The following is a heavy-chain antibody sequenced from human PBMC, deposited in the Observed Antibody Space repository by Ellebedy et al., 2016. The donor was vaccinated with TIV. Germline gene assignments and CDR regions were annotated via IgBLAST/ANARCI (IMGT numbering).Heavy chain of an antibody. Sequence: PGGSLRLSCAVSGLTFSSYSMSWVRQPPGKGPEWVSSITAIGDTAHYAASVKGRFTISRDNSRDTFYLEMNSLTADDTSLYYCAKTVRVTGYYDSWGQGAPVTVSS. CDR1: GLTFSSYS. V-gene: IGHV3-23*01. D-gene: IGHD3-9*01. J-gene: IGHJ4*02. CDR3: AKTVRVTGYYDS. CDR2: ITAIGDTA.